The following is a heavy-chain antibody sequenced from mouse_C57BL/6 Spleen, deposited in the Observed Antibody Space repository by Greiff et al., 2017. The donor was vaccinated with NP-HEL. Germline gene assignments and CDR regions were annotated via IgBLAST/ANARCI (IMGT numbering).Heavy chain of an antibody. D-gene: IGHD2-3*01. Sequence: QVQLKESGPELVKPGASVKISCKASGYAFSSSWMNWVKQRPGKGLEWIGRIYPGDGDTNYNGKFKGKATLTADKSSSTAYMQLSSLTSEDSAVYFCARSSDGYYRYFDVWGTGTTVTVSS. CDR2: IYPGDGDT. CDR1: GYAFSSSW. V-gene: IGHV1-82*01. J-gene: IGHJ1*03. CDR3: ARSSDGYYRYFDV.